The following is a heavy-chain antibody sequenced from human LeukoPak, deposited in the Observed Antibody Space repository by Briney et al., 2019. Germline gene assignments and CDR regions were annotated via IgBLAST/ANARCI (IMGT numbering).Heavy chain of an antibody. V-gene: IGHV1-18*01. Sequence: ASVKVSCKASGYTFPSYVISGVGQAPAQGVDGMGWISAYNGNTNYAQKLQGRVTMTTDTSTSTAYMELRSLRSDGTAVYYCARDSRFGDHSLDYWGQGTLVTVSS. J-gene: IGHJ4*02. CDR2: ISAYNGNT. CDR1: GYTFPSYV. D-gene: IGHD3-10*01. CDR3: ARDSRFGDHSLDY.